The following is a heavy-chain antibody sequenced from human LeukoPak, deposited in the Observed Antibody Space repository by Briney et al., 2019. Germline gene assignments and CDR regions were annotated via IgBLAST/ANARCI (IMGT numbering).Heavy chain of an antibody. CDR1: GGSVSSGSYH. V-gene: IGHV4-39*07. CDR2: IDHSGST. J-gene: IGHJ4*02. CDR3: AKRRFVVVGARQPIDY. Sequence: SETLSLTCTVSGGSVSSGSYHWSWIRQPPGKGLEWIGEIDHSGSTNYNPSLKSRVTISLDTSKNQFSLKLSSVTAADTALYYCAKRRFVVVGARQPIDYWGQGTLVTVSS. D-gene: IGHD2-15*01.